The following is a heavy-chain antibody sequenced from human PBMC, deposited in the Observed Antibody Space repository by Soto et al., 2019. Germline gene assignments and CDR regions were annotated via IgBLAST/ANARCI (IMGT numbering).Heavy chain of an antibody. Sequence: QVQLVQSGAEVKKPGASVKVSCKASGYTFTSYYMHWVRHAPPEGLEWMGIINPSGGSTSYAQKFQGRVTMTRDTSTSTVYMELSSLRSEDTAVYYCARGLTLGTFDYWGQGNLVTVSS. CDR2: INPSGGST. CDR3: ARGLTLGTFDY. V-gene: IGHV1-46*01. CDR1: GYTFTSYY. J-gene: IGHJ4*02. D-gene: IGHD1-1*01.